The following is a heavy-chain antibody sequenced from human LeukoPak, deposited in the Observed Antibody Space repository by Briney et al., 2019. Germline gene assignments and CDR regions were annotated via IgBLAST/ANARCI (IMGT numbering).Heavy chain of an antibody. CDR3: ARHGGSLGYFDY. CDR2: VYYSGTT. D-gene: IGHD1-26*01. V-gene: IGHV4-59*08. CDR1: GGSISTYY. Sequence: SETLPLTCSVSGGSISTYYWSWIRQTPGKGLDWIGYVYYSGTTNYNPSLKGRVTISSDTSKNQFSLNLRSVNVADTAIYYCARHGGSLGYFDYWGQGTLVTVSS. J-gene: IGHJ4*02.